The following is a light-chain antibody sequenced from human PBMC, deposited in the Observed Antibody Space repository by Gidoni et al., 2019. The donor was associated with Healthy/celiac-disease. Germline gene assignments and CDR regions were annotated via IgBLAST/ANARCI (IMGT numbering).Light chain of an antibody. Sequence: QSVLTDPPAAPRTPGQGVTISCSGSSSNIGSNTVNWYQQLPGTAPKLLIYSNNQRPSGVPDRFSGSKSGTSASLAISGLQSEDEADYYCAAWDDSLNGVVFGGGTKLTVL. CDR2: SNN. J-gene: IGLJ2*01. V-gene: IGLV1-44*01. CDR1: SSNIGSNT. CDR3: AAWDDSLNGVV.